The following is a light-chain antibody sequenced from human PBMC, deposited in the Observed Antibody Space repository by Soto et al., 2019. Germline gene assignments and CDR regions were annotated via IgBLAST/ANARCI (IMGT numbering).Light chain of an antibody. J-gene: IGKJ5*01. CDR2: DAF. CDR1: QSVSSY. CDR3: QQRSNWPPEST. Sequence: DIVLTQSPATLSLSPGERATLSCRASQSVSSYLAWYQQKPGQAPRLLIYDAFNMATGIPDRFSGSGSGTDFTLTISGLEPEDFAVYYCQQRSNWPPESTFGQGTRLEIK. V-gene: IGKV3-11*01.